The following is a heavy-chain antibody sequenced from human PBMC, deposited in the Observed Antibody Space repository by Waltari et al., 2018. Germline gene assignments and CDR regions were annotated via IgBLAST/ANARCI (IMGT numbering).Heavy chain of an antibody. CDR2: IYHSGST. Sequence: QVQLQESGPGLVKPSQTLSLTCTVSGGSISSGSYYWSWIRQPPGKGLEWIGSIYHSGSTYYNPSLKSRVTISVDTSKNQFSLKLSSVTAADTAVYYCARAGWPDAFDIWGQGTMVTVSS. CDR3: ARAGWPDAFDI. CDR1: GGSISSGSYY. J-gene: IGHJ3*02. D-gene: IGHD2-15*01. V-gene: IGHV4-39*07.